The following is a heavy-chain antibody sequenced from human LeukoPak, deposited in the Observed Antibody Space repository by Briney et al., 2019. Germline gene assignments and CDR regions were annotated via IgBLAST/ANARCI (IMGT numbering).Heavy chain of an antibody. Sequence: PGGSLRLSCAASGCTFSSYSMTWVRQAPGKGLEWVSSISSSSSYIYYADSVKGRFTISRDNAKNSLYLQMNSLRAEDTAVYYCAREACSSTSCYTQKYGMDVWGQGTTVTVSS. CDR1: GCTFSSYS. D-gene: IGHD2-2*02. CDR2: ISSSSSYI. V-gene: IGHV3-21*01. CDR3: AREACSSTSCYTQKYGMDV. J-gene: IGHJ6*02.